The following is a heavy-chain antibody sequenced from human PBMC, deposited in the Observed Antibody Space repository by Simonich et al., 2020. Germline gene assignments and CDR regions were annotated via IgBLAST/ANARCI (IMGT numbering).Heavy chain of an antibody. V-gene: IGHV1-2*02. CDR2: INPKSGGT. Sequence: QVQLVQSGAEVKKPGASVKVSCKASGYTFTGYYMHWVRQAPGQGLEWMGWINPKSGGTNYAQKVQGRVTMTRDTSISTAYRELSRLRSVDTAVYYCARVRFEAFDIWGQGTMVTVSS. CDR1: GYTFTGYY. CDR3: ARVRFEAFDI. J-gene: IGHJ3*02.